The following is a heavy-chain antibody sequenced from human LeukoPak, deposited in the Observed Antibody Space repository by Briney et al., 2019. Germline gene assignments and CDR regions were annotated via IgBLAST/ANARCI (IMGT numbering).Heavy chain of an antibody. CDR3: ARRGTFPATNRYYYGMDI. J-gene: IGHJ6*02. V-gene: IGHV4-59*08. CDR2: IYYSGST. CDR1: GGSISSYY. D-gene: IGHD1-1*01. Sequence: SETLSLTCTVSGGSISSYYWSWIRQPPGKGLEWIGYIYYSGSTNYNPSLKSRVTISVDTSKNQFSLKLSSVTAADTAVYYCARRGTFPATNRYYYGMDIWGQGTTVTVSS.